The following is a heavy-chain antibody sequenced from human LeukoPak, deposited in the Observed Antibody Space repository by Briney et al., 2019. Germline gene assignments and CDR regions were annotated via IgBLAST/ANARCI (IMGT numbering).Heavy chain of an antibody. J-gene: IGHJ4*02. Sequence: ASVKVSCKASGYTLTGYYMHWVRQAPGQGIERMGWINPNSGGTNYAQKFQGRVTMTRDTSISTAYMELSRLRSDDTAVYYCARDYDFWSGYSLYYFDYWGQGTLVTVSS. CDR3: ARDYDFWSGYSLYYFDY. D-gene: IGHD3-3*01. CDR1: GYTLTGYY. V-gene: IGHV1-2*02. CDR2: INPNSGGT.